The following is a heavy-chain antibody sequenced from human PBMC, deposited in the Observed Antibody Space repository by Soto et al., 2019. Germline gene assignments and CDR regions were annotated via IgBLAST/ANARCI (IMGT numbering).Heavy chain of an antibody. CDR3: ARAFFDYGDYAFDY. CDR2: INAGNGNT. D-gene: IGHD4-17*01. CDR1: GYTFTCYS. J-gene: IGHJ4*02. Sequence: QVQLVQSWAEGEKPGASGKGSCKASGYTFTCYSIDLVRQAPGKRLWWVGWINAGNGNTKYSQEFQGRGTITRDTSASTAYMELSSLRSEDTAVYYCARAFFDYGDYAFDYWGQGTLVTVSS. V-gene: IGHV1-3*01.